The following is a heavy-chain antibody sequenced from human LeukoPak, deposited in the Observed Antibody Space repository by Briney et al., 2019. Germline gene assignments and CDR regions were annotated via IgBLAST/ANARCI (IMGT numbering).Heavy chain of an antibody. J-gene: IGHJ4*02. D-gene: IGHD3-22*01. CDR1: GFTFSTYA. Sequence: RGSLRLSCAASGFTFSTYAMSWVRQAPGKGLQWVSAISGSGGVTYYADSVKGRFTISRDNSKNTLYLQMNSLRAEDPAVYYCAKGTMDGGQYYYDSSGGQGTLVTVSS. CDR3: AKGTMDGGQYYYDSS. CDR2: ISGSGGVT. V-gene: IGHV3-23*01.